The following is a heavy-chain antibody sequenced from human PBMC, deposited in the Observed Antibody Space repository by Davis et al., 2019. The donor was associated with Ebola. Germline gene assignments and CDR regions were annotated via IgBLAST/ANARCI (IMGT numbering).Heavy chain of an antibody. Sequence: MPSETLSLTCTVSGGSISSYYWSWIRQPPGKGLEWIGYIYYSGSTNYNPSLKSRVTISVDTSKNQFSLKLSSVTAADTAVYYCARERGEEGSHGGAFDIWGQGTMVTVSS. V-gene: IGHV4-59*12. CDR1: GGSISSYY. D-gene: IGHD4-23*01. CDR3: ARERGEEGSHGGAFDI. J-gene: IGHJ3*02. CDR2: IYYSGST.